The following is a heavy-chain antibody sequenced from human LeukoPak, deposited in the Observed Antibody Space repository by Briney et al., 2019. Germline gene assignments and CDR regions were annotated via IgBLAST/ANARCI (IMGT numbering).Heavy chain of an antibody. V-gene: IGHV1-2*02. Sequence: APVKVSCKASGYTFTAYYMHWVRQAPGQGLEWMGWLNPNSGGTNYAQKFQGRVTLTRDTSITTAYMELSRLRSDDTAVYYCARSGSRLNWFDPWGQGTPVTVSS. CDR3: ARSGSRLNWFDP. CDR1: GYTFTAYY. J-gene: IGHJ5*02. CDR2: LNPNSGGT. D-gene: IGHD3-10*01.